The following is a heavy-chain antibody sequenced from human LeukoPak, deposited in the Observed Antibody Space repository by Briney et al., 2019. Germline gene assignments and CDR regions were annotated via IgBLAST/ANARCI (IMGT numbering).Heavy chain of an antibody. J-gene: IGHJ4*02. Sequence: GGSLRLSCAASGFAFSSYSMNWVRQAPGKGLEWVSFISSSSGTLYYADSVKGRFTISRDDAKNTLYLQMNSLRAEDTAVYYCARRFGNSIDYWGQGTLVTASS. CDR2: ISSSSGTL. CDR3: ARRFGNSIDY. V-gene: IGHV3-48*04. D-gene: IGHD6-13*01. CDR1: GFAFSSYS.